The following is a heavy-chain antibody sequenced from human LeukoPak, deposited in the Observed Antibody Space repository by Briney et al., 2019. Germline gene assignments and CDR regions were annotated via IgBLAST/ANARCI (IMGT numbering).Heavy chain of an antibody. CDR3: AKVNCSSTSCYRSRYFQH. CDR1: GFTFSSYG. Sequence: GGSLRLSCAASGFTFSSYGMHWVRQAPGKGLEWVAFIRYDGSNKYYADSVKGRFTISRDNSKNTLYLQMNSLRAEDTAVYYCAKVNCSSTSCYRSRYFQHWGQGTLVTVSS. V-gene: IGHV3-30*02. D-gene: IGHD2-2*01. CDR2: IRYDGSNK. J-gene: IGHJ1*01.